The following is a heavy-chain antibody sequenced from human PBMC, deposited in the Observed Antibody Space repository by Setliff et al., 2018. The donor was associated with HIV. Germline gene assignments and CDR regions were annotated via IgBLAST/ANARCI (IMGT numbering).Heavy chain of an antibody. CDR1: GGTFRSHS. J-gene: IGHJ4*02. Sequence: ASVKVSCKASGGTFRSHSISWVRQAPGHGLEWMGGVIPILGMTKYAQNFQGRVTITADESTSTAYMELSSLRSEDTALYYCAGVAVSNFYDSSGLDYWGQGTLVTVSS. CDR3: AGVAVSNFYDSSGLDY. CDR2: VIPILGMT. V-gene: IGHV1-69*13. D-gene: IGHD3-22*01.